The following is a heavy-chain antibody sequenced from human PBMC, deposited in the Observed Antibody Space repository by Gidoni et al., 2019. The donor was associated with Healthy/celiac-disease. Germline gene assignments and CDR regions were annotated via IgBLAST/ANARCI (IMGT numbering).Heavy chain of an antibody. CDR3: AGGYGGVGY. J-gene: IGHJ4*02. Sequence: QVQLQESGPGLVKPSETLSLTCTVSGGSISSYYWSWIRQPPGKGLEWIGYIYYSGSTNYNPSLKSRVTISVDTSKNQFSLKLSSVTAADTAVYYCAGGYGGVGYWGQGTLVTVSS. V-gene: IGHV4-59*01. D-gene: IGHD4-17*01. CDR2: IYYSGST. CDR1: GGSISSYY.